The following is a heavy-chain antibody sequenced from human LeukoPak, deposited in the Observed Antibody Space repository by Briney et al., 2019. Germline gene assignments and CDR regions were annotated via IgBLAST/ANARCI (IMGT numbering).Heavy chain of an antibody. V-gene: IGHV3-21*01. J-gene: IGHJ3*02. CDR2: ISSSSYI. CDR1: GFTFGGYS. CDR3: ARKPGYYDSSGYRDAFDI. Sequence: GGSLRLSCAASGFTFGGYSMNWVGQAPGKRLEWVTSISSSSYIYYAGSVKGRFTISRDNAKNSLYLQMNSLRAEDTAVYYCARKPGYYDSSGYRDAFDIWGQGTMVTVSS. D-gene: IGHD3-22*01.